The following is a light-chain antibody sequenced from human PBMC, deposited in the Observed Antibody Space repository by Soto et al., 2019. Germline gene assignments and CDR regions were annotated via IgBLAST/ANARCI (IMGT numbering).Light chain of an antibody. V-gene: IGKV1-5*03. CDR2: KAS. CDR1: QSISSW. CDR3: QQYNTYWLT. J-gene: IGKJ4*01. Sequence: DIQMTQSPSTLSASVGDRVTITCRASQSISSWLAWYQQKPWKAPKLLIYKASTLESGVPSRFSGSGAGTEFTLTISSLQPDDFATYYCQQYNTYWLTFDGGTKVEIK.